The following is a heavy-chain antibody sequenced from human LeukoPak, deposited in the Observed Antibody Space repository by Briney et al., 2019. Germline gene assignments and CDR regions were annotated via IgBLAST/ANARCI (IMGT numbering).Heavy chain of an antibody. Sequence: GESLKISCKGSGYSFTSYWIGWVRQMPGKGLEWMGIIYPGDSDTRYSPSFQGQVTISVDKSISIAYLQWSSLKASDTAMYYCATTLGTYIVDYSFDIWGQGAMVTVSS. CDR1: GYSFTSYW. V-gene: IGHV5-51*01. J-gene: IGHJ3*02. D-gene: IGHD2-15*01. CDR2: IYPGDSDT. CDR3: ATTLGTYIVDYSFDI.